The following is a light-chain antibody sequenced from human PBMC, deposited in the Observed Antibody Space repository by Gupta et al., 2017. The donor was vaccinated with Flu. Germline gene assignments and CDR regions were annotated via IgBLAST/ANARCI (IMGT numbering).Light chain of an antibody. CDR1: QSVSNY. Sequence: ELVLTQSPATLSLSPGERATLSCRASQSVSNYLAWYQQKRGQAPRLLIYDASNRATGSPARFSGSGSGTDFTLTISILEPEDVAVYYCQQRTGNSCTFGPGTKVDIK. CDR2: DAS. CDR3: QQRTGNSCT. J-gene: IGKJ3*01. V-gene: IGKV3-11*01.